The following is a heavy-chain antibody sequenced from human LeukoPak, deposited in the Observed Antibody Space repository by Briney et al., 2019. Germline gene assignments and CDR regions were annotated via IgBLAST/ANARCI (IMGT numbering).Heavy chain of an antibody. CDR3: AKSSAGITWFDP. D-gene: IGHD1-1*01. CDR1: GFIFSRYS. Sequence: GGSLRLSCAASGFIFSRYSMNWVRQAPGKGLEWVSSISSGSSYIYYADSMKGRFTISRDNARKTLYLQMDSLRSDDTAVYYCAKSSAGITWFDPWGQGTLVTVSS. CDR2: ISSGSSYI. J-gene: IGHJ5*02. V-gene: IGHV3-21*01.